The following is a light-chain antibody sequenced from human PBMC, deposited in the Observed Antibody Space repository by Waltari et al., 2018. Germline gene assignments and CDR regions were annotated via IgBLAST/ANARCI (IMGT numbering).Light chain of an antibody. V-gene: IGLV3-21*03. CDR2: DDR. CDR1: NITTSS. Sequence: YVVTQSPSVSVAPGMTAKISCGGDNITTSSGHWYQQKAGQAPVLVVYDDRDRPSGVPERFSGSNSGNTATLTISRVEAGDEADYYCQVWSGGNDHDYVFGSGT. CDR3: QVWSGGNDHDYV. J-gene: IGLJ6*01.